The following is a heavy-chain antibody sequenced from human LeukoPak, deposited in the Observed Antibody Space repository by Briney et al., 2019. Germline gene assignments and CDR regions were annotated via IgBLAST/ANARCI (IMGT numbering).Heavy chain of an antibody. CDR1: GVTFSSYG. Sequence: PGGSLRLSCAASGVTFSSYGMHWVRQAPGKGLEWVALISSDGNVKLYGDSVKGRFTISRDDSKSTLYLQMNSLRAEDTAVYYCTTKATCGNSGDDYDDWGQGTLVTVSS. CDR2: ISSDGNVK. D-gene: IGHD5-12*01. J-gene: IGHJ4*02. V-gene: IGHV3-30*03. CDR3: TTKATCGNSGDDYDD.